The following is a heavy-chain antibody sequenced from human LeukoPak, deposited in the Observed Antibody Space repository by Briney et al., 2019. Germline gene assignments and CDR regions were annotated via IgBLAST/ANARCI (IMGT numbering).Heavy chain of an antibody. CDR2: SRGSGGST. V-gene: IGHV3-23*01. CDR1: GFTFSSYA. Sequence: GGSLRLSCAASGFTFSSYAMSWVRQAPGKGLKRVSASRGSGGSTYYADSVKGRFAISRDNSKNTLYLQMNSLRAEDTAVYYCAKDRGYQLLYRLGHDAFDIWGQGTMVTVSS. D-gene: IGHD2-2*02. J-gene: IGHJ3*02. CDR3: AKDRGYQLLYRLGHDAFDI.